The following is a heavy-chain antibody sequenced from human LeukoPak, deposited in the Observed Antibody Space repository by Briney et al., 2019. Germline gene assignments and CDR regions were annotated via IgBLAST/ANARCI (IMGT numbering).Heavy chain of an antibody. CDR2: ISWNSGSI. J-gene: IGHJ4*02. Sequence: PGGSLRLSCAASGFTFDDYAMHWVRHAPGKGLEWVSGISWNSGSIGYADSVKGRFTISRDNAKNSLYLQMNSLRAEDTALYYCAKDQYYDFWSGYYADWGQGTLVTVSS. CDR3: AKDQYYDFWSGYYAD. D-gene: IGHD3-3*01. V-gene: IGHV3-9*01. CDR1: GFTFDDYA.